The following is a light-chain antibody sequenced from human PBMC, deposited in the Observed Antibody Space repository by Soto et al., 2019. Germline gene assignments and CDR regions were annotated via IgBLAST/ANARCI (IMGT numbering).Light chain of an antibody. CDR2: DAS. J-gene: IGKJ5*01. CDR3: QQRSNWLIT. V-gene: IGKV3-11*01. Sequence: IVLTQSPATLSVSPGERATLSCRASQSVSSNLAWHQQRPGQAPRLLIYDASNRATGIPARFSGSGSGTDFTLTISSLEPEDFAVYYCQQRSNWLITFGQGTRLEIK. CDR1: QSVSSN.